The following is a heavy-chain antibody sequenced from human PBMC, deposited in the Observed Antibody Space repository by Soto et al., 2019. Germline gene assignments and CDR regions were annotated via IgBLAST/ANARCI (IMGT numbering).Heavy chain of an antibody. CDR1: GSTFSTYG. CDR3: ARIDCTGDIVNASANNAMDI. V-gene: IGHV3-33*01. J-gene: IGHJ6*02. Sequence: PGGSLRLSCSASGSTFSTYGIHWVRQIPGNGLQWVAIIWYDGSIKYYADSVKGRFTISRDNSKNTMYLEMNSLRDEDTAVYYCARIDCTGDIVNASANNAMDIWGLVNTLTISS. D-gene: IGHD2-8*02. CDR2: IWYDGSIK.